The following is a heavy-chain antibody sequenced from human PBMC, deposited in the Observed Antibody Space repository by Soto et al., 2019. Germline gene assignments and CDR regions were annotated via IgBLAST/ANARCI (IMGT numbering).Heavy chain of an antibody. CDR2: IIPIFGTA. D-gene: IGHD6-13*01. CDR1: GGTFSSYA. J-gene: IGHJ5*02. CDR3: ARDRGIAAAGLSNWFDP. Sequence: GASVKVSCKASGGTFSSYAISWVRQAPGQGLEWMGGIIPIFGTANYAQKFQGRVTITADESTSTAYMELSSLRSEDTAVYYCARDRGIAAAGLSNWFDPWGQGTLVTVSS. V-gene: IGHV1-69*13.